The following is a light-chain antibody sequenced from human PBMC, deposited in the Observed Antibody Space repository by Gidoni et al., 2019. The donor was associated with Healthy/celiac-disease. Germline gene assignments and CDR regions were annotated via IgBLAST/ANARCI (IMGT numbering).Light chain of an antibody. J-gene: IGLJ3*02. CDR1: SSDVGSYNL. Sequence: QSALTQPASVSGSPGQSITISCTGTSSDVGSYNLVSWYQPHPGKAPKLMIYEGSKRPSGVSNRFSGSKSGNTASLTISGFQAEDEADYYCCSYAGSSTWVFGGGTKLTVL. V-gene: IGLV2-23*01. CDR3: CSYAGSSTWV. CDR2: EGS.